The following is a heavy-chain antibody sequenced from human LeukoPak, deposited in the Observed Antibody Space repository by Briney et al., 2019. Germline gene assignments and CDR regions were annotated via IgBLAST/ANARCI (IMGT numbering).Heavy chain of an antibody. CDR1: GFTFSTHA. CDR2: ISYDVNNK. V-gene: IGHV3-30-3*01. J-gene: IGHJ4*02. CDR3: ARDGYDIVTGYYAYHFDY. D-gene: IGHD3-9*01. Sequence: GGSLRLSCAASGFTFSTHAMHWVRQAPGKGPEWVAVISYDVNNKYYADSVKGRFTVSRDNSKNTLYLQMNSLRTEDTAVYYCARDGYDIVTGYYAYHFDYWGQGTLVTVSS.